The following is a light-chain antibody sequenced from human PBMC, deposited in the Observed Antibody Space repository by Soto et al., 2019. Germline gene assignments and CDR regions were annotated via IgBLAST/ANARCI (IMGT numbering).Light chain of an antibody. J-gene: IGLJ2*01. CDR2: DVT. Sequence: QSALTQPPSASGSPGQSVTISCTGASSDVGKYNFVSWYQQHPGKAPKLMIYDVTERPSGVPDRFSGSKSGNTASLTVSGLQAEDEADYYRTSYAGSSLPVVVGGGTKVTVL. V-gene: IGLV2-8*01. CDR1: SSDVGKYNF. CDR3: TSYAGSSLPVV.